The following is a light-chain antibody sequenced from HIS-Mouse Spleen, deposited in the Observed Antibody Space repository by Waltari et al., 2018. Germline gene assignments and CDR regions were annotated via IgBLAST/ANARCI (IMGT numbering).Light chain of an antibody. CDR3: CSYAGSRV. V-gene: IGLV2-23*01. J-gene: IGLJ3*02. CDR2: EGS. CDR1: SSYVGSYNL. Sequence: QSALTQPASVSGSPGQSITISCPGTSSYVGSYNLVSWYQQHPGKAPKLMIYEGSKRPSGVSNRFSGSKSGNTASLTISGLQAEDEADYYCCSYAGSRVFGGGTKLTVL.